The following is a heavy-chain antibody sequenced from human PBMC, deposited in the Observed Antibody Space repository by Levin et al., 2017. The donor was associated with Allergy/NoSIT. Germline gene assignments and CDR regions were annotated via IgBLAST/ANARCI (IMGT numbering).Heavy chain of an antibody. CDR2: ISNTAGSK. Sequence: QSGGSLRLSCAASGFTFGSYDMSWVRQAPGKGLEWVSAISNTAGSKYYADSVKGRFTISRDNSKNTLHLQMNSLRAEDTAVYYCAKIMTVRIAAAGTRYYYGMDVWGQGTTVTVSS. D-gene: IGHD6-13*01. V-gene: IGHV3-23*01. J-gene: IGHJ6*02. CDR1: GFTFGSYD. CDR3: AKIMTVRIAAAGTRYYYGMDV.